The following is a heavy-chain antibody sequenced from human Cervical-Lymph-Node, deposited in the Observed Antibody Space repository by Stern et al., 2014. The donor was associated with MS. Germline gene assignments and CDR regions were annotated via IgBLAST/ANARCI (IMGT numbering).Heavy chain of an antibody. D-gene: IGHD1-26*01. CDR2: IHDSGST. J-gene: IGHJ5*02. V-gene: IGHV4-61*02. CDR1: GGSISSSGYY. Sequence: VQLVQSGPGLVKPSQTLSLTCTVSGGSISSSGYYWSWIRQPAGKGLEWIGRIHDSGSTYYNPSLKSRVTISMGTAQNQFSLKLPSGTAADTAVYYCATTRWDLFTWNWFDPWGQGTLVTVSS. CDR3: ATTRWDLFTWNWFDP.